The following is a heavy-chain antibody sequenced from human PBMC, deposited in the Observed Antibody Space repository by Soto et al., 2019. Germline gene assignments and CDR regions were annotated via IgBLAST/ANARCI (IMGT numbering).Heavy chain of an antibody. CDR3: ARAVLPATAPFDY. J-gene: IGHJ4*02. CDR1: GGYISNYD. D-gene: IGHD2-2*01. CDR2: IYYSGST. Sequence: PSETLSLTCIVSGGYISNYDWSWIRQPPGKGLEWIGYIYYSGSTNYNPSLQSRVTISVDTSKNQFSLKLSSVTAADTAVYYCARAVLPATAPFDYWGQGTLVTVSS. V-gene: IGHV4-59*01.